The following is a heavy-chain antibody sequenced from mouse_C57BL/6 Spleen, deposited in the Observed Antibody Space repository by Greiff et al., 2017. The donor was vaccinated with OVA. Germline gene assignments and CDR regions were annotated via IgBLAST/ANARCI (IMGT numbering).Heavy chain of an antibody. CDR3: ARALGRYYFDY. V-gene: IGHV1-82*01. CDR2: IYPGDGDT. CDR1: GYAFSSSW. D-gene: IGHD4-1*01. Sequence: VQLQQSGPELVEPGASVKISCKASGYAFSSSWMNWVKQRPGKGLEWIGRIYPGDGDTNYNGKFKGKATLTADKSSSTAYMQLSSLTSEDSAVYFCARALGRYYFDYWGQGTTLTVSS. J-gene: IGHJ2*01.